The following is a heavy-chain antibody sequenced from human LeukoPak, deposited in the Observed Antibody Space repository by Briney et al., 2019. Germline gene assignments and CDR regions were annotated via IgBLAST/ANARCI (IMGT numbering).Heavy chain of an antibody. J-gene: IGHJ4*02. Sequence: SVKVSCKASGYTFISYYMHWVRQAPGQGLEWMGGIIPIFGTANYAQKFQGRVTITADESTSTAYMELSSLRSEDTAVYYCARAQTSLRYFDWFYFDYWGQGTLVTVSS. CDR1: GYTFISYY. CDR3: ARAQTSLRYFDWFYFDY. V-gene: IGHV1-69*13. CDR2: IIPIFGTA. D-gene: IGHD3-9*01.